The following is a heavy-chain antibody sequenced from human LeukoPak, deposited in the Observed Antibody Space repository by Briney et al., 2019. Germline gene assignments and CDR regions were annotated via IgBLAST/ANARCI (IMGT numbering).Heavy chain of an antibody. CDR3: ARGRYYDFWSGKSGGYYFDY. CDR1: GFTFSSYW. Sequence: GGSLRLSCAASGFTFSSYWMSWVRQAPGKGLEWVANIKQDGSEKYYVDSVKGRFTISRDNAKNSLYLQMNSLRAEDTAMYYCARGRYYDFWSGKSGGYYFDYWGQGTLVTVSS. V-gene: IGHV3-7*04. J-gene: IGHJ4*02. CDR2: IKQDGSEK. D-gene: IGHD3-3*01.